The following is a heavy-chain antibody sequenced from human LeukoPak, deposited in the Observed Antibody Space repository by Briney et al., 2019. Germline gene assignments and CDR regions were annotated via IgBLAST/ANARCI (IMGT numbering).Heavy chain of an antibody. CDR3: AKVGGQKAGYSYGTVDY. D-gene: IGHD5-18*01. J-gene: IGHJ4*02. Sequence: PGGSLRLSCAASGFTFSSYGMHWVRQAPGKGLEWVAFIRYDGSNKYYADSVKGRFTISRDNSKNTLYLQMNSLRAEDTAVYYRAKVGGQKAGYSYGTVDYWGQGTLVTVSS. CDR1: GFTFSSYG. V-gene: IGHV3-30*02. CDR2: IRYDGSNK.